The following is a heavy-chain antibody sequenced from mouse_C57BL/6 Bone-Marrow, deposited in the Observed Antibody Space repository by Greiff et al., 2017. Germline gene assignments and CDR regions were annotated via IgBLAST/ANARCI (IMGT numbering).Heavy chain of an antibody. CDR2: IYFGNGYT. CDR3: ARPGSSYAMDY. Sequence: DVKLQESGAELVRPGSSVQMSCKTSGYTFTSYGLNWVKQRPGQGLDWIGYIYFGNGYTEYNEKFKGKATLTSDPSSSTAYMQLSSLTSEEAAIYFSARPGSSYAMDYWGQGTSVT. V-gene: IGHV1-58*01. D-gene: IGHD1-1*01. J-gene: IGHJ4*01. CDR1: GYTFTSYG.